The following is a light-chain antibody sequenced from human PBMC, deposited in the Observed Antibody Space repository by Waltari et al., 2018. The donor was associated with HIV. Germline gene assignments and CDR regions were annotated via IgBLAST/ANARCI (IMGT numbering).Light chain of an antibody. CDR2: RGN. V-gene: IGLV10-54*04. J-gene: IGLJ3*02. CDR3: SSWDTRLNGWV. Sequence: QAGLTQPPSVSKALGQTATLTCTGDKNNVGFQGAAWLKHHQGHPPQLLSDRGNNRPEGVPGRFSASTSGKTASLNITGLQADDEADYVCSSWDTRLNGWVFGGGTHLTVL. CDR1: KNNVGFQG.